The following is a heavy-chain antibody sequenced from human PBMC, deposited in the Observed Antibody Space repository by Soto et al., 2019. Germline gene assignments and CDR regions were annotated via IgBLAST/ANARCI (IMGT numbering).Heavy chain of an antibody. J-gene: IGHJ4*02. D-gene: IGHD3-22*01. CDR1: GFTFSGSA. V-gene: IGHV3-73*01. CDR3: TSANSGDLKYYYDSSGYYSFDY. Sequence: PGGSLRLSCAASGFTFSGSAMHWVRQASGKGLEWVGRIRSKANSYAAAYAASVKGRFTISRDDSKNTAYLQMNSLKTEDTAVYYCTSANSGDLKYYYDSSGYYSFDYWGQGTLVTVSS. CDR2: IRSKANSYAA.